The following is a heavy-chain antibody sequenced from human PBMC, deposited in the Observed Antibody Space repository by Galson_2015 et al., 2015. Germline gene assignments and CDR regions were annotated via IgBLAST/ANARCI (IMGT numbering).Heavy chain of an antibody. CDR3: ARAGDYGDYYLDY. D-gene: IGHD4-17*01. V-gene: IGHV3-53*01. CDR2: IYSGGFT. Sequence: SLRLSCAASGFTVSNSYMSWVRQAPGKGLEWVSVIYSGGFTSYTDSVKGRFTISRDNSKNTLHLQMNSLRAEDTAVYYCARAGDYGDYYLDYWGQGTLVTVSS. CDR1: GFTVSNSY. J-gene: IGHJ4*02.